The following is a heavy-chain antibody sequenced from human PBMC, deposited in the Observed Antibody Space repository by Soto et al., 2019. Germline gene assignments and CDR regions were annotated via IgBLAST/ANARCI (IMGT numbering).Heavy chain of an antibody. CDR2: ISPKNGNT. CDR1: GYSFSTYD. Sequence: LLLQSGAELKKPGASVKISCKASGYSFSTYDISWLRQAPGQGPEWMGRISPKNGNTNYAQNFQDRVTMTADTSSSTAYMELRGLRSDDTAKYYCATSYDSWFDPWGQATLVTVSS. J-gene: IGHJ5*02. V-gene: IGHV1-18*04. D-gene: IGHD3-3*01. CDR3: ATSYDSWFDP.